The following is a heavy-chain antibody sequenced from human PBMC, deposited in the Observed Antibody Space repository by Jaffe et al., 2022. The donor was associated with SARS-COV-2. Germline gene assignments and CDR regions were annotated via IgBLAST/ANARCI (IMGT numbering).Heavy chain of an antibody. CDR1: GFTFSGHA. D-gene: IGHD6-19*01. V-gene: IGHV3-23*01. CDR2: ISASGSTT. Sequence: EVQLLESGGGLVQPGGSLRLSCADSGFTFSGHAMSWVRQAPGKGLEWVSTISASGSTTYYADSVKGRFTISRDNSKNTLYLQMNSLRAEDTALYYCAKGHTSGPTTHYFDYWGQGTLVTVSS. CDR3: AKGHTSGPTTHYFDY. J-gene: IGHJ4*02.